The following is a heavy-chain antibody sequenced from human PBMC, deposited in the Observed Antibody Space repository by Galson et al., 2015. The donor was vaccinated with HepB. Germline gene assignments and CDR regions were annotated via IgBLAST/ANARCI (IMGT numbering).Heavy chain of an antibody. V-gene: IGHV3-21*01. D-gene: IGHD3-22*01. CDR2: ISSSSSYI. Sequence: SLRLSCAASGFTFSNAWMNWVRQAPGKGLEWVSSISSSSSYIYYADSVKGRFTISRDNAKNSLYLQMNSLRAEDTAVYYCARDTYYYDSSGYYSAVGYFQHWGQGTLVTVSS. J-gene: IGHJ1*01. CDR3: ARDTYYYDSSGYYSAVGYFQH. CDR1: GFTFSNAW.